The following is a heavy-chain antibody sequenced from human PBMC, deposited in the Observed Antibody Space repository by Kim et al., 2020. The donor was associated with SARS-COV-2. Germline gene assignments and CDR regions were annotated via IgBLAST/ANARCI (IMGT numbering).Heavy chain of an antibody. CDR3: ARGKYTYLSGYYFDD. Sequence: ASVKVSCKTSGYTFTDYQMHWVRQAPGQGLEWMGRIHPSDGSTTYSQRFQGRLTMTRDRSTTTLYMDLSSLRSEDTAVYFCARGKYTYLSGYYFDDWGQG. V-gene: IGHV1-46*01. CDR2: IHPSDGST. D-gene: IGHD3-9*01. J-gene: IGHJ4*02. CDR1: GYTFTDYQ.